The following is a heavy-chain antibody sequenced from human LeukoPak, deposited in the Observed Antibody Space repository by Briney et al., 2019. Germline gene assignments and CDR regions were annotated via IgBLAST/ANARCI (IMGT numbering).Heavy chain of an antibody. Sequence: SVKVSCKASGGTFSSYGISWVRQAPGQGLEWIGGIIPVYATTNYVQKFQDRVTIHTDESTGTAYMELSSLRSEDTAVYYCARGNSISNHFDYWGQITLVTVSS. CDR3: ARGNSISNHFDY. D-gene: IGHD1/OR15-1a*01. J-gene: IGHJ4*02. V-gene: IGHV1-69*05. CDR1: GGTFSSYG. CDR2: IIPVYATT.